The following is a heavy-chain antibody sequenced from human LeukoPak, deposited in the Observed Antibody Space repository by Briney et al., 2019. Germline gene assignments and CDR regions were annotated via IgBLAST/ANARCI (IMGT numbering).Heavy chain of an antibody. Sequence: SETLSLTCTVSGGSISSSSYYWGWIRQPPGKGLEWIGSIYYSGSTYYNPSLKSRVTISVDTSKNQFSLKLSSVTAADTAVYYCARDRSGYDKAIDYWGQGTLVTVSS. CDR2: IYYSGST. CDR1: GGSISSSSYY. J-gene: IGHJ4*02. D-gene: IGHD5-12*01. CDR3: ARDRSGYDKAIDY. V-gene: IGHV4-39*07.